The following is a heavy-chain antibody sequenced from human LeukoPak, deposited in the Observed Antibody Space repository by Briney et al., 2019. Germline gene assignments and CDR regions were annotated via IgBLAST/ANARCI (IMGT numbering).Heavy chain of an antibody. J-gene: IGHJ6*03. CDR3: ARELRIVDTTMLNYYYYYYMDV. CDR1: GFTVSNNY. CDR2: IYSGATT. Sequence: GGSLRLSCAASGFTVSNNYMNWVRQAPGKGLEWVSGIYSGATTYYADSVKGRFTISRDTSKNTLSLQMNSLRAEDTAVYYCARELRIVDTTMLNYYYYYYMDVWGKGTTVTVSS. D-gene: IGHD5-18*01. V-gene: IGHV3-53*01.